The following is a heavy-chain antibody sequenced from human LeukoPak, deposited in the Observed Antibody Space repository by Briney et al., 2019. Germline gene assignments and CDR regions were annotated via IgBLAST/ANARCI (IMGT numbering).Heavy chain of an antibody. J-gene: IGHJ4*02. CDR1: GFTFSNFW. CDR2: IYSGGST. CDR3: ARVDYSSSWYYFDC. V-gene: IGHV3-53*01. D-gene: IGHD6-13*01. Sequence: GGSLRLSCTASGFTFSNFWMGWVRQAPGKGLEWVSAIYSGGSTYYADSVKGRFTISRDNSKNTLYLQMNSLRAEDTAVYYCARVDYSSSWYYFDCWGQGTLVTVSS.